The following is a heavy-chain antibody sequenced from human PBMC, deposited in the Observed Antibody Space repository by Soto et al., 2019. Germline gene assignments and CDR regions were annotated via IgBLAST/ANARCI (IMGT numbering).Heavy chain of an antibody. CDR1: GYTFTSYG. CDR2: ISAYNGNT. D-gene: IGHD3-10*01. J-gene: IGHJ6*02. Sequence: QVQLVQSGAEVKKPGASVKVSCKASGYTFTSYGIRWVRQAPGQGLEWMGWISAYNGNTNYAQKRQGRVTMTTDTSTSTAYMVLRSLISDDTALYYCAREVLKIDYDGMDVWGQGTTVTVSS. V-gene: IGHV1-18*04. CDR3: AREVLKIDYDGMDV.